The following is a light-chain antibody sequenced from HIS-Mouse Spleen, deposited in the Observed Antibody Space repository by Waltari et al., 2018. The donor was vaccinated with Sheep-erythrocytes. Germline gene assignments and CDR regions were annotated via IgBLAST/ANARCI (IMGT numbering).Light chain of an antibody. CDR2: AAS. V-gene: IGKV1-39*01. CDR3: QQSYSTPPLT. CDR1: QSISSY. J-gene: IGKJ4*01. Sequence: DIQMTQSPSSLSASVGDRVTITCRASQSISSYLNWYQQKPVKAPKLLIYAASSLQSWVPSRFSGSGSGTDFTLTISSLQPEDFATYYCQQSYSTPPLTFGGGTKVEIK.